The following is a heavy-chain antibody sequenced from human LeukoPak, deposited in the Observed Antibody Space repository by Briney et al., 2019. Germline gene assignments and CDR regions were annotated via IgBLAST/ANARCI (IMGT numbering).Heavy chain of an antibody. D-gene: IGHD2-8*01. CDR2: IIPILGIA. J-gene: IGHJ6*02. V-gene: IGHV1-69*04. Sequence: ASVKVACKASGRTFSSYAISWVRQAPGQGLEWMGRIIPILGIANYAQKFQGRVTITADKSTSTAYMELSSLRSEDTAVYYCARDVPPDIALMVLPYYYYGMDVWGQGTTVTVSS. CDR1: GRTFSSYA. CDR3: ARDVPPDIALMVLPYYYYGMDV.